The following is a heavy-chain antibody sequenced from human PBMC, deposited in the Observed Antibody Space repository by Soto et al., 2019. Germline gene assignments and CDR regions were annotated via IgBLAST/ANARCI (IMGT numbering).Heavy chain of an antibody. V-gene: IGHV1-2*02. CDR3: ARAMTTVTPSRYFYYAMDG. J-gene: IGHJ6*02. CDR1: GYTFTGYY. CDR2: INPNSGGT. Sequence: ASVKVSCKASGYTFTGYYMQWVRQAPGQGLEWMAWINPNSGGTNYAQKFQGRVSMTRDTSISTAYMELSRLTSDDTAVYYCARAMTTVTPSRYFYYAMDGWGQGTTVTGAS. D-gene: IGHD4-17*01.